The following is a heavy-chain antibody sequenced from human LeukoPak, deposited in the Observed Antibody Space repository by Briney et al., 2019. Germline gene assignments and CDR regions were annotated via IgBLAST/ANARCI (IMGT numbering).Heavy chain of an antibody. J-gene: IGHJ3*02. CDR2: ISSSSSYI. Sequence: GGSLRLSCAASGFTFSSYSMNWVRQAPGKGLEWVSSISSSSSYIYYADSVKGRFTISRDNAKNSLYLQMNSLRAEDTAVYYCASRLRAESSMIVAGPDDDAFDIWGEGAMVSVSS. CDR1: GFTFSSYS. D-gene: IGHD3-22*01. V-gene: IGHV3-21*01. CDR3: ASRLRAESSMIVAGPDDDAFDI.